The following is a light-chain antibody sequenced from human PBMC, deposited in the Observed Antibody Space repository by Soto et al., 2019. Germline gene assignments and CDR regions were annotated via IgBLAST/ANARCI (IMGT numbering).Light chain of an antibody. CDR1: QSVLYSSNSKNY. CDR2: LAS. Sequence: DIVMTQSPDSLAVSLGERATINCKSSQSVLYSSNSKNYLSWYQQKPGQPPKLLIYLASTRESGVPDRFSGSGSGTDFTLTISSLQAEDVAVYYCQQYYGTPLTFGQGTKVEIK. J-gene: IGKJ1*01. CDR3: QQYYGTPLT. V-gene: IGKV4-1*01.